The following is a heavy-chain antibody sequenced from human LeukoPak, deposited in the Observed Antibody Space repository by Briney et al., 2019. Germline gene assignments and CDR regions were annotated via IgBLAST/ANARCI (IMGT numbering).Heavy chain of an antibody. Sequence: SETLSLTCTVSGYSISSGYYWAWIRQSPGKGLEWIGSIYYSGSTNYNPSLKSRVTISVDTSKNQFSLKLSSVTAADTAVYYCASATGEDWFDPWGQGTLVTVSS. CDR1: GYSISSGYY. D-gene: IGHD4-17*01. CDR2: IYYSGST. J-gene: IGHJ5*02. CDR3: ASATGEDWFDP. V-gene: IGHV4-38-2*02.